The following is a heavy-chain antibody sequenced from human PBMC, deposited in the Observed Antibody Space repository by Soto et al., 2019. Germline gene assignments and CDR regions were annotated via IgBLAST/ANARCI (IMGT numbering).Heavy chain of an antibody. CDR2: IIPIFGTA. J-gene: IGHJ4*02. CDR3: ARATFPFSVTSSHPVFDY. Sequence: ASVKVSCKASGGTFSSYAISWVRQAPGQGLEWMGGIIPIFGTANYAQKFQGRVTITADESTSTAYMELSSLRSEDTAVYYCARATFPFSVTSSHPVFDYWGQGTLVTVSS. CDR1: GGTFSSYA. D-gene: IGHD4-4*01. V-gene: IGHV1-69*13.